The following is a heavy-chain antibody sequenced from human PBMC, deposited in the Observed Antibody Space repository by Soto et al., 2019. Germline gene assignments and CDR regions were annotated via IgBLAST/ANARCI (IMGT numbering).Heavy chain of an antibody. D-gene: IGHD1-26*01. CDR3: EHRGGGIAEWYFDL. J-gene: IGHJ2*01. Sequence: QITLNESGPTLVKPTQPLTLTCTFSGFSLGTYGVGVGWIRQPPGKALEWLALMYWDDDKRYSQSLKSRLTITKDNSNKQVLLTLTNMDPVDTATYYCEHRGGGIAEWYFDLWGRGTPVILYS. CDR2: MYWDDDK. V-gene: IGHV2-5*02. CDR1: GFSLGTYGVG.